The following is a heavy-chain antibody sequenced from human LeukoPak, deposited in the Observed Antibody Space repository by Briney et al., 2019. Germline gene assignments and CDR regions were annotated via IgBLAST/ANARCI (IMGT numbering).Heavy chain of an antibody. V-gene: IGHV4-38-2*02. D-gene: IGHD6-13*01. CDR1: GYSISSGYY. Sequence: RTSETLSLTCAVSGYSISSGYYWGWIRQPPGKGLEWIGSIYHSGSTYYNPSLKSRVTISVDTSKNQFSLKLSSVTAADTAVYYCARESFSSSWYWWFDPWGQGTLVTVSS. J-gene: IGHJ5*02. CDR3: ARESFSSSWYWWFDP. CDR2: IYHSGST.